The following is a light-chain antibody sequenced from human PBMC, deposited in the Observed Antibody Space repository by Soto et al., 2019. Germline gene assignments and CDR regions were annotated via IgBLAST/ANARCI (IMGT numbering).Light chain of an antibody. CDR2: EVS. CDR1: SRDVGGYNY. V-gene: IGLV2-14*01. J-gene: IGLJ2*01. CDR3: SSYTRNSTLV. Sequence: QSALTKPASVSGYPGQSITISCTGTSRDVGGYNYVSWYQQHPGKAPKLMIYEVSNRPSGVSNRFSGSKSGNTASLTISGLQAEDEADYYCSSYTRNSTLVFGGGTKLTVL.